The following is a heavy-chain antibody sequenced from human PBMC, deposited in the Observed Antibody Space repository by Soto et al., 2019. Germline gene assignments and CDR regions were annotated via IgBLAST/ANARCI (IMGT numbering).Heavy chain of an antibody. CDR1: GGSVSSRRYF. J-gene: IGHJ4*02. CDR2: IYYNGNT. V-gene: IGHV4-61*01. CDR3: ATIPLWLGDLYFDN. Sequence: PSETLSLTCNVSGGSVSSRRYFWSWIRQTPGKTQEWIGHIYYNGNTNYNPSLKSRVTVSVDTSRDQFSLKLSSVTAADTAVYHCATIPLWLGDLYFDNWGQGTLVTVSS. D-gene: IGHD3-10*01.